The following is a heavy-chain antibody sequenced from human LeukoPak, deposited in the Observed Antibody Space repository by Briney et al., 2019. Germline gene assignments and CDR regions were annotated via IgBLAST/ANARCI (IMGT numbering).Heavy chain of an antibody. Sequence: GGSLRLSCAASGFTFSSYGMHWVRQAPGKGLEWVAFIRYDGSNKYYADSVKGRFTISRDNSKNTLYLQMNSLRAEDTAVYYCAKDHEYYGSGSDYWGQGTLVTVSS. CDR3: AKDHEYYGSGSDY. V-gene: IGHV3-30*02. CDR1: GFTFSSYG. CDR2: IRYDGSNK. D-gene: IGHD3-10*01. J-gene: IGHJ4*02.